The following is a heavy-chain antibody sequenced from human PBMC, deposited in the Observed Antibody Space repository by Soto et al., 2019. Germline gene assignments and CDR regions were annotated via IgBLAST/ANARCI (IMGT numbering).Heavy chain of an antibody. J-gene: IGHJ3*02. CDR1: CGSISSYY. CDR3: ARALILTGYYIHDAFDI. V-gene: IGHV4-59*01. Sequence: SETLSLTCTVSCGSISSYYWSWIRQPPGKGLEWIGYIYYSGSTNYNPSLKSRVTISVDTSKNQFSLKLSSVTAADTAVYYCARALILTGYYIHDAFDIWGQGTMVTVS. CDR2: IYYSGST. D-gene: IGHD3-9*01.